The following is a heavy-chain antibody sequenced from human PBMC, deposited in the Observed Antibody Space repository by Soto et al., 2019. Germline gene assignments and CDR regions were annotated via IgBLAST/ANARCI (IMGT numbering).Heavy chain of an antibody. CDR3: ANDVGY. Sequence: PGGSLRLSCAASGFTFSSYGMHWVRQAPGKGLEWVAVISYDGSNKYYADSVKGRFTISRDNSKNTLYLQMNSPRAEDTAVYYCANDVGYWGQGTLVTVSS. D-gene: IGHD2-15*01. V-gene: IGHV3-30*18. CDR2: ISYDGSNK. CDR1: GFTFSSYG. J-gene: IGHJ4*02.